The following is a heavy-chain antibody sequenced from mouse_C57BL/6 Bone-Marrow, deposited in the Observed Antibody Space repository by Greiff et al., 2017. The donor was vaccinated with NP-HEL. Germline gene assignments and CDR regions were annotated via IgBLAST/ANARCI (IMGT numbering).Heavy chain of an antibody. V-gene: IGHV1-52*01. J-gene: IGHJ4*01. CDR3: ARSSYYGNYFLYYNAMDY. CDR1: GYTFTSYW. CDR2: IDPSDSET. Sequence: QVQLQQPGAELVRPGSSVKLSCKASGYTFTSYWMHWVKQRPIQGLEWIGNIDPSDSETHSNQKFKDKATLTVDKSSSTAYMQLSSLTSEDSAVYYCARSSYYGNYFLYYNAMDYWGQGTSVTFSS. D-gene: IGHD2-1*01.